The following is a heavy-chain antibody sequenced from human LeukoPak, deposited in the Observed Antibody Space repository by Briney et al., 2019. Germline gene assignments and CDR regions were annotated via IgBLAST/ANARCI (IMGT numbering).Heavy chain of an antibody. CDR1: GFTFSSYG. Sequence: GGSLRLSCAASGFTFSSYGMHWVRQAPGKGLEWVAVIWYDGSNKYYADSVKGRFTISRDNSKNTLYLQMNSLRAEDTAVYYCAKTYKLGATQGDYFDYWGQGTLVTVSS. J-gene: IGHJ4*02. CDR3: AKTYKLGATQGDYFDY. V-gene: IGHV3-30*02. D-gene: IGHD2-15*01. CDR2: IWYDGSNK.